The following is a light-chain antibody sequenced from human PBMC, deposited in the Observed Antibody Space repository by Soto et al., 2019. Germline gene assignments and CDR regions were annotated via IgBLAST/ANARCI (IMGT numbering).Light chain of an antibody. V-gene: IGLV2-14*03. J-gene: IGLJ1*01. CDR3: SSYTGRSTDV. CDR1: SNDVGGYNY. CDR2: DVS. Sequence: QSALTQPASVSGSPGQSITISCTGTSNDVGGYNYVSWYQQHPGKAPKLMIYDVSNRPSGVSNRFSGSKSANTASLTISGLPTEDESDYYCSSYTGRSTDVLGTGNKLTGL.